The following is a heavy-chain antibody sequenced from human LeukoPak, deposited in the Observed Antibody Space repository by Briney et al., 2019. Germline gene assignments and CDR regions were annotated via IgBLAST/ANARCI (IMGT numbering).Heavy chain of an antibody. J-gene: IGHJ6*02. V-gene: IGHV4-4*07. Sequence: SETLSLTCTVSGGSISSHYWSWMRQPAGKGLEWIGRIYTSGSTNYNPSLKSRVTMSVDTSKNQFSLKLSSVTAADTAVYYCARVGDYYYYGMDVWGQGTTVTVSS. CDR1: GGSISSHY. CDR2: IYTSGST. CDR3: ARVGDYYYYGMDV.